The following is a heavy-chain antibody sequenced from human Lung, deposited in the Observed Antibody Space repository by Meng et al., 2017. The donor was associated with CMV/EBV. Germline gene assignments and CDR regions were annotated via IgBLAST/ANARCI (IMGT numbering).Heavy chain of an antibody. CDR3: AKGIKKGSGSYYPYGMDV. CDR1: GFTFSSYA. CDR2: ISGSGGST. J-gene: IGHJ6*02. V-gene: IGHV3-23*01. Sequence: SXAASGFTFSSYAMSWVRQAPGKGLEWVSAISGSGGSTYYADSVKGRFTISRDKSKNTLYLQMNSLRAEDTAVYYCAKGIKKGSGSYYPYGMDVWXQGTXVTVAS. D-gene: IGHD3-10*01.